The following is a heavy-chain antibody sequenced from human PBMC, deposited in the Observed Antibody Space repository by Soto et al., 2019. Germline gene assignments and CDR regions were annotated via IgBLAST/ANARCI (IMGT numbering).Heavy chain of an antibody. CDR1: GFSFRDFA. CDR3: VREGPRKIVGAIDY. D-gene: IGHD1-26*01. Sequence: QVHLVESGGGVVQPGKSLRISCAASGFSFRDFAMHWFRQAPGKGLEWLATIRRDGSYENYGDSVKGRFTISRGNFKNTLYLQMDSLRVEDTALYYCVREGPRKIVGAIDYWGQGTLVTVSS. J-gene: IGHJ4*02. CDR2: IRRDGSYE. V-gene: IGHV3-33*01.